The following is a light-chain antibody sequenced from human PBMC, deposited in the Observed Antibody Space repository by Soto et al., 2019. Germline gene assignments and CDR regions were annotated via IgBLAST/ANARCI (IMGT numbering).Light chain of an antibody. CDR1: QSVFCSSITKNY. CDR3: QQYYSTPPT. CDR2: WAS. Sequence: DIVMTQSPDSLAESLGERATFNCKSSQSVFCSSITKNYLAWYQQKPGQPPKLRIYWASTRESGVPDLFSGSGSGTDFTLTISSLQAEDVAVYYCQQYYSTPPTFGHGTKLEIK. V-gene: IGKV4-1*01. J-gene: IGKJ2*01.